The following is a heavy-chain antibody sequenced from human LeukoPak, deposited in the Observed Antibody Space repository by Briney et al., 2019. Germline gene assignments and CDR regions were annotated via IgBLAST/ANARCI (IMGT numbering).Heavy chain of an antibody. D-gene: IGHD3-22*01. CDR1: GFTFSSYA. J-gene: IGHJ4*02. Sequence: GSLRLSCAASGFTFSSYAMSWVRRAPGKGLEWVSAISGSGGSTYYADSVKGRFTISRDNSKNTLYLQMNSLRAEDTAVYYCAKDLRQYYYDSSGYYPYWGQGTLVTVSS. CDR2: ISGSGGST. CDR3: AKDLRQYYYDSSGYYPY. V-gene: IGHV3-23*01.